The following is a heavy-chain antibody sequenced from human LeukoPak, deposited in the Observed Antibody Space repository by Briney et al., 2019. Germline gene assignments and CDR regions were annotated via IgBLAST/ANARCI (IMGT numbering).Heavy chain of an antibody. CDR3: AKDYVVGSIDY. V-gene: IGHV3-23*01. D-gene: IGHD2-21*01. Sequence: GGSLRLSCAASGFKFSSYGMSWVRQAPGKGLEWVSTITNTGGSSYYADSVKGRFTISRDNSNNTLFLQMNSLRAEDSAVYYCAKDYVVGSIDYWGQGTLVTVSS. CDR1: GFKFSSYG. J-gene: IGHJ4*02. CDR2: ITNTGGSS.